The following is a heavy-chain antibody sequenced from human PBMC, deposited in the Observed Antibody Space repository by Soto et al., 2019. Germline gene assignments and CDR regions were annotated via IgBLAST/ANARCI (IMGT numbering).Heavy chain of an antibody. V-gene: IGHV1-3*05. CDR1: GYNFTSYA. Sequence: QVQLVQSGAEEKKPGASVKVSCKASGYNFTSYAMHWVRQAPGQRVESMGWINAGNGNTKYSQKFQGRVTITRDTSASTAYMELGSLRSEDTAVYYCARDQRIAFDYWGQGTLVTVSS. J-gene: IGHJ4*02. D-gene: IGHD6-25*01. CDR2: INAGNGNT. CDR3: ARDQRIAFDY.